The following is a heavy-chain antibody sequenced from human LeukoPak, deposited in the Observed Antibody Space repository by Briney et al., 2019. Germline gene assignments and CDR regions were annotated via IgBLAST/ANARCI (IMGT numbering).Heavy chain of an antibody. J-gene: IGHJ3*02. CDR2: ISSSSSYI. D-gene: IGHD2-8*01. Sequence: KAGGSLRLSCAASGFTFSSYSMNWVRQAPGKGLEWVSSISSSSSYIYYADSVKGRFTISRDNAKNSLYLQMNSLRAEDTAVYYCARGDIVLRGGGAFDIWGQGTMVTVSS. CDR3: ARGDIVLRGGGAFDI. CDR1: GFTFSSYS. V-gene: IGHV3-21*01.